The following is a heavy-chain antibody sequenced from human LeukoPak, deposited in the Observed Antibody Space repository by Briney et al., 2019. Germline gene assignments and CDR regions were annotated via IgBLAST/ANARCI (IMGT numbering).Heavy chain of an antibody. CDR3: ARDQTVPPGDAFDI. D-gene: IGHD4-17*01. CDR2: IYRGGST. Sequence: GGSLRLSCAASGFTVSSNYMSWVRQAPGKGLEWVSVIYRGGSTYYADSVKGRFTISRNNSKNTLHLQMNSLRAEDTAVYYCARDQTVPPGDAFDILGQGTMVTVSS. V-gene: IGHV3-53*01. CDR1: GFTVSSNY. J-gene: IGHJ3*02.